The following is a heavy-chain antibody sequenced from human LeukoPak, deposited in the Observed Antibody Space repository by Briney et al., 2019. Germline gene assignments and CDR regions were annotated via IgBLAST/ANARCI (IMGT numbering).Heavy chain of an antibody. CDR3: GGQRYYYESSGYLFDY. Sequence: PGGSLRLSCAASGFTFSSYWMSWVRQAPGKGLEWIGSIYYSGTTYYNPSLKSRVTISVDTSKNQFSLKLSSVTAADTAVYYCGGQRYYYESSGYLFDYWGQGTLVTVSS. V-gene: IGHV4-39*07. D-gene: IGHD3-22*01. CDR1: GFTFSSYW. J-gene: IGHJ4*02. CDR2: IYYSGTT.